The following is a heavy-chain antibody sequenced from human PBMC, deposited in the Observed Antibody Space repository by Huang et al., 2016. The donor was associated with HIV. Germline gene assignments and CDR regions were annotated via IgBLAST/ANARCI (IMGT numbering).Heavy chain of an antibody. D-gene: IGHD2-2*01. CDR2: IHHSGTA. CDR3: ARQGGDCTSISCYLSWFDP. CDR1: GGSVSSRNYY. V-gene: IGHV4-39*01. J-gene: IGHJ5*02. Sequence: QLQLQESGPGLVKPSQNLSLTCTVFGGSVSSRNYYWAWIRQPPGKGLEWIGSIHHSGTAYYNRARKSRVSMIVDKSKNQFSLEVTSATAADSAIYYCARQGGDCTSISCYLSWFDPWGQGTLVTVSS.